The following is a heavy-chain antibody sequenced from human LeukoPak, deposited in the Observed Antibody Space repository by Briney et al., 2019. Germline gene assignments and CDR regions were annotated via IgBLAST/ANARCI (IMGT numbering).Heavy chain of an antibody. CDR1: GGSISSYY. V-gene: IGHV4-59*12. CDR3: AREVDVDTAMAYYFDY. Sequence: SETLSLTCTVSGGSISSYYWSWIRQPPGKGLEWIGSIYYSGSTYYNPSLKSRVTISVDTSKNQFSLKLSSVTAADTAVYYCAREVDVDTAMAYYFDYWGQGTLVTVSS. CDR2: IYYSGST. D-gene: IGHD5-18*01. J-gene: IGHJ4*02.